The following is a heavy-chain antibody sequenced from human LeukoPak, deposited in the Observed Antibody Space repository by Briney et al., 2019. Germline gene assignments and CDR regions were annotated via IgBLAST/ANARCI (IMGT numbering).Heavy chain of an antibody. CDR1: GGSISSYS. J-gene: IGHJ4*02. CDR2: VYYNGIT. D-gene: IGHD1-1*01. CDR3: ASQLGGTTFH. V-gene: IGHV4-59*01. Sequence: SETLSLTCTVSGGSISSYSWSWIRQPPGKGLEWIGYVYYNGITNYNPSLKSRVSISLDTSKSQFSLKLNSVTAEDTAVYYCASQLGGTTFHWGRGTLVTVSS.